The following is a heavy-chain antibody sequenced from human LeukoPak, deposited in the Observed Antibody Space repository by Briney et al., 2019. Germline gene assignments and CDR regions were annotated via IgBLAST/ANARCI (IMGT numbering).Heavy chain of an antibody. CDR1: GFTFSSYG. J-gene: IGHJ4*02. V-gene: IGHV3-33*01. CDR2: IWYDGSNK. D-gene: IGHD6-6*01. Sequence: PGRSLRLSCAASGFTFSSYGMHWVRQAPGKGLEWVAVIWYDGSNKYYADSVKGRFTISRDNSKNTLYLQMSSLRTEDTAVYYCVRAREVTYYFDYWGQGTLVTVSS. CDR3: VRAREVTYYFDY.